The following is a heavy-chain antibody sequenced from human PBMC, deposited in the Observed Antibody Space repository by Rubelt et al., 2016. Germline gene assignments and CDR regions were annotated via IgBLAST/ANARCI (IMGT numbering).Heavy chain of an antibody. Sequence: QLVESGGGLVQPGRSLRLSCTASGFAFNDYAMHWVRQAPGKGLEWVSGISWNSGSMAYADSVKGRFTISRDNSKNTLYLQMNSLRAEDTAVYYCARDLRPRAPLETPFDYWSQGTLVTVSS. CDR2: ISWNSGSM. CDR3: ARDLRPRAPLETPFDY. D-gene: IGHD6-6*01. CDR1: GFAFNDYA. J-gene: IGHJ4*02. V-gene: IGHV3-9*01.